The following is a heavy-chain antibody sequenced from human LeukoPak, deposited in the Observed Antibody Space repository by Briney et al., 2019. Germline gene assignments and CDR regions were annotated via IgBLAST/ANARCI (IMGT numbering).Heavy chain of an antibody. CDR1: GYTFTSYY. CDR3: ARVKPIAAAGPNYYFDY. CDR2: INPSGGST. Sequence: GASVKVSCKASGYTFTSYYMHWVQQAPGQGLEWMGIINPSGGSTSYAQKFQGRVTMTRDTSTSTVYMELSSLRSEDTAVYYCARVKPIAAAGPNYYFDYWGQGTLVTVSP. V-gene: IGHV1-46*01. J-gene: IGHJ4*02. D-gene: IGHD6-13*01.